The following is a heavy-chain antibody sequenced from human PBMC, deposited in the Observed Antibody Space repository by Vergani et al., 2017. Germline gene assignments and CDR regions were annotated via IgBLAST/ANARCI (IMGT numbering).Heavy chain of an antibody. CDR2: ISGSGGST. V-gene: IGHV3-23*01. CDR1: GFTFSSYA. CDR3: ARRDSSSPALDY. Sequence: EVQLLESGGGLVQPGGSLRLSCAASGFTFSSYAMSWVRQAPGKGLEWVSAISGSGGSTYYADSVKGRFTISRDNSKNTPYLQMNSLRAEDTAVYYCARRDSSSPALDYWGQGTLVTVSS. D-gene: IGHD6-6*01. J-gene: IGHJ4*02.